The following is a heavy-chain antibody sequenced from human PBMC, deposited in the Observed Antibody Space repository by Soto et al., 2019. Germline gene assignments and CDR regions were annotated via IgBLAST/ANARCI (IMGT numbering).Heavy chain of an antibody. D-gene: IGHD3-3*01. J-gene: IGHJ5*02. CDR1: GYTFTSYD. Sequence: GASVKVSCKASGYTFTSYDINWVRQATGQGLEWMGWMNPNSGNTGYAQKFQGRVTMTRNTSISTAYMELSGLRSEDTAVSYCARGRAARITIFGVVTPRTNWFDPWGQGTLATVSS. CDR2: MNPNSGNT. V-gene: IGHV1-8*01. CDR3: ARGRAARITIFGVVTPRTNWFDP.